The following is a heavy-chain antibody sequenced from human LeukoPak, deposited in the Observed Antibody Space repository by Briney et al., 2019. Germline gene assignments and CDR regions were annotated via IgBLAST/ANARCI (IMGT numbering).Heavy chain of an antibody. CDR2: IYYSGNT. D-gene: IGHD4-17*01. CDR1: GGSISSGGYY. Sequence: PSETLSLTCTVSGGSISSGGYYWSWIRQRPGKDLGWIGYIYYSGNTYYNPSLKSRVTISVDTSKNQFSLKLNSVTAADTAVYYCARSTVPYYFDYWGQGTLVTVSS. CDR3: ARSTVPYYFDY. V-gene: IGHV4-31*03. J-gene: IGHJ4*01.